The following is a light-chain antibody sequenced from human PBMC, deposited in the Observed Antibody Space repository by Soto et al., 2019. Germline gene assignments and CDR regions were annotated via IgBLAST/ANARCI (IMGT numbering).Light chain of an antibody. CDR3: QQYNYWPIT. Sequence: DIVLTQSPATLSVSPGERATLSCRASQSVSGDLAWYHHKPGQAPRLLIYDASTRALDTPARFAGSGSGTEFTLTISSLQSEDFAVYFCQQYNYWPITFGQGTRLEIK. J-gene: IGKJ5*01. CDR1: QSVSGD. CDR2: DAS. V-gene: IGKV3-15*01.